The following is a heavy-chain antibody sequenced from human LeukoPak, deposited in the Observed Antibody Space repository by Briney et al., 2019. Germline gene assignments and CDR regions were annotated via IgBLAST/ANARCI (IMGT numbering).Heavy chain of an antibody. D-gene: IGHD1-26*01. CDR1: GYSISSGYY. CDR2: IYHSGST. V-gene: IGHV4-38-2*02. J-gene: IGHJ3*02. CDR3: ARGAHKLHAFDI. Sequence: SETLSLTCTVSGYSISSGYYWAWIRQPPGKGLEWIGSIYHSGSTYYNPSLKSRVTISVDTSKNQFSLKLSSVTAADTAVYYCARGAHKLHAFDIWGQGTMVTVSS.